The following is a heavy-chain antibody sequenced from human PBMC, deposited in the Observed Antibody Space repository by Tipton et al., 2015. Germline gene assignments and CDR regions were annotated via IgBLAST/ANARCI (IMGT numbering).Heavy chain of an antibody. CDR1: GGSFSGYY. V-gene: IGHV4-59*01. J-gene: IGHJ5*02. CDR3: ARGVKRDSYGKGGWFDP. D-gene: IGHD5-18*01. CDR2: IYYSGST. Sequence: TLSLTCAVYGGSFSGYYWSWIRQPPGKGLEWIAYIYYSGSTNYNPSLKSRVTISVDTSKNQFSLKLSSVTAADTAVYYCARGVKRDSYGKGGWFDPWGQGNLVTVSS.